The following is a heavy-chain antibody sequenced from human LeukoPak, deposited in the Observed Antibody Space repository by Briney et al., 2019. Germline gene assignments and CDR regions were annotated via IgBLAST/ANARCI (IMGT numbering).Heavy chain of an antibody. CDR3: ARHGSIAARWGFDY. D-gene: IGHD6-6*01. CDR2: IYYSGST. J-gene: IGHJ4*02. CDR1: GGSISSNY. V-gene: IGHV4-39*01. Sequence: SETLSLTCTVSGGSISSNYWSWIRQPPGKGLEWIGSIYYSGSTYYNPSLKSRVTISVDTSKNQFSLKLSSVTAADTAVYYCARHGSIAARWGFDYWGQGTLVTVSS.